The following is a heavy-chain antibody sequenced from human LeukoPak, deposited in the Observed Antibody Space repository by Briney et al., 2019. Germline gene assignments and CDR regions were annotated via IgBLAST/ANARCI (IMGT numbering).Heavy chain of an antibody. CDR2: ISSSSTTI. V-gene: IGHV3-48*01. J-gene: IGHJ4*02. D-gene: IGHD1-26*01. CDR1: GFTFSSYG. Sequence: GGSLRLSCVASGFTFSSYGMNWVRQAPGKGLEWVSYISSSSTTIYYADSVKGRFTISRDNAKNSLILQMNSLRVEDTAVYYCAARSSGNPYFWGQGTLVTVSS. CDR3: AARSSGNPYF.